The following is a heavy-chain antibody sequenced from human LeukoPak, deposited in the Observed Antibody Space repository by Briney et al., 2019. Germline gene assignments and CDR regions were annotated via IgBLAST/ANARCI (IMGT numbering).Heavy chain of an antibody. CDR3: ARAGKYSGYDFDY. CDR2: INSDGSST. V-gene: IGHV3-74*01. CDR1: GFTFSSYW. J-gene: IGHJ4*02. Sequence: GSLRLSCAASGFTFSSYWMHWVRHAPGKGLVWVSRINSDGSSTSYADSVKGRFTISRDNAKNTLYLQMNSLRAEDTAVYYCARAGKYSGYDFDYWGQGTLVTVSS. D-gene: IGHD5-12*01.